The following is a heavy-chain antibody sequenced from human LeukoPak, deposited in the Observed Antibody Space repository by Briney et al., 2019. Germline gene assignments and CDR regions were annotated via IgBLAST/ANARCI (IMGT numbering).Heavy chain of an antibody. CDR1: GGTLSSYA. D-gene: IGHD6-13*01. V-gene: IGHV1-69*04. CDR2: IMPILGIA. Sequence: ASVKASCKASGGTLSSYAISWVRQAPGQGLEWMGRIMPILGIANYAQKFQGRVTITADKSTSTAYMELSSLRSEDTAVYYCASSAAGTPGYYYYGMDVWGQGTTVTVSS. CDR3: ASSAAGTPGYYYYGMDV. J-gene: IGHJ6*02.